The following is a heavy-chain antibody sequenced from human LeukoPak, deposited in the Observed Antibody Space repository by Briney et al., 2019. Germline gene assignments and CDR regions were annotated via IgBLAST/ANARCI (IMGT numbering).Heavy chain of an antibody. J-gene: IGHJ5*02. CDR2: INPYSGST. Sequence: ASVKVSCKASGYTFTGYYMNWVRQAPGQGLEWMGWINPYSGSTNYAQKFQGRVTMTRDPSISTAYMELSRRRADDTAVYYCARDRGSSSWPNWFDPWGQGTLVTVSS. V-gene: IGHV1-2*02. D-gene: IGHD6-13*01. CDR1: GYTFTGYY. CDR3: ARDRGSSSWPNWFDP.